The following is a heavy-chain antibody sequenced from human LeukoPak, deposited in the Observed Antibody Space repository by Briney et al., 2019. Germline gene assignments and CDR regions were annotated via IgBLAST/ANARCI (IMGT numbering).Heavy chain of an antibody. CDR1: GGTFSSYA. CDR3: ARDTPLGYNFGFDY. V-gene: IGHV1-69*04. CDR2: IIPILGIA. D-gene: IGHD5-24*01. Sequence: SVKVSCKASGGTFSSYAISWVRQAPGQGLEWMGRIIPILGIANYAQKLQGRVTITADKSTSTAYMELSSLRSEDTAVYYCARDTPLGYNFGFDYWGQGTLVTVSS. J-gene: IGHJ4*02.